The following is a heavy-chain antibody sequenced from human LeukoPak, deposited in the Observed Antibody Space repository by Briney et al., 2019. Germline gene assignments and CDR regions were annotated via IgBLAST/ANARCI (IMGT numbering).Heavy chain of an antibody. CDR1: GFTFSSYS. J-gene: IGHJ4*02. V-gene: IGHV3-30*03. CDR2: ISSDGNHK. CDR3: ASLLLYCSGSTCFSDY. D-gene: IGHD2-15*01. Sequence: GGSLRLSCAASGFTFSSYSMNWVRQAPGKGLEWVAVISSDGNHKYYADSVKGRFTISRDNSKNTLYLQMNGLRTEDTAVYYCASLLLYCSGSTCFSDYWGQGTLVTVSS.